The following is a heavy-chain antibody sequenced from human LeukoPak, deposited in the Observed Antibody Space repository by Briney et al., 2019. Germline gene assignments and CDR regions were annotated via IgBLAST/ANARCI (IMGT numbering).Heavy chain of an antibody. J-gene: IGHJ4*02. Sequence: PGRSLRLSCEASGFTFSSFGLHWVRQAPGKGLEWVALIRSDGSSKNYADSVKGGFTISRDTSKNTVHIQMNNLRAEDTAVYYCAKWSGDYPSYYLDYWGQGTLVTVSS. CDR3: AKWSGDYPSYYLDY. D-gene: IGHD4-17*01. CDR2: IRSDGSSK. V-gene: IGHV3-33*06. CDR1: GFTFSSFG.